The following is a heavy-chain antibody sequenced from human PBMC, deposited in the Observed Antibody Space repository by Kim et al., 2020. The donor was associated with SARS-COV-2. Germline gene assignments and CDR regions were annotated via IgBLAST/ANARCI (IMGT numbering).Heavy chain of an antibody. Sequence: PSLKSRVSISVDTSKNQFSLKLSSVTAAGTAVYYCARDRGTVAGSNWFDPWGQGTLVTVSS. CDR3: ARDRGTVAGSNWFDP. V-gene: IGHV4-31*02. J-gene: IGHJ5*02. D-gene: IGHD6-19*01.